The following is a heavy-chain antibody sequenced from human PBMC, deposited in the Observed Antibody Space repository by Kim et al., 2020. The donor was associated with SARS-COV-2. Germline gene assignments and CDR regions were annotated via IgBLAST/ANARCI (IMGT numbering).Heavy chain of an antibody. V-gene: IGHV3-48*02. CDR3: ARVGAATAGGIDY. D-gene: IGHD2-21*02. J-gene: IGHJ4*02. Sequence: YYATPVKGRFTVSRDNDKNALFLQMDSLGDEDTAVYYCARVGAATAGGIDYWGQGTLVTVSS.